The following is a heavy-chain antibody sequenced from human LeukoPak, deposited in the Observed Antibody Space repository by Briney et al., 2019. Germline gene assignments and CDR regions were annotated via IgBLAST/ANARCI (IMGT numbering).Heavy chain of an antibody. J-gene: IGHJ4*02. CDR3: ARGRTQTYYDFWSGPALYFDY. CDR1: GFTFSSYE. CDR2: ISSSGSTI. V-gene: IGHV3-48*03. D-gene: IGHD3-3*01. Sequence: GGSLRLSCAASGFTFSSYEMNWVRQAPGKGLEWVSYISSSGSTIYYADPVKGRFTISRDNAKNSLYLQMNSLRAEDTAVYYCARGRTQTYYDFWSGPALYFDYWGQGTLVTVSS.